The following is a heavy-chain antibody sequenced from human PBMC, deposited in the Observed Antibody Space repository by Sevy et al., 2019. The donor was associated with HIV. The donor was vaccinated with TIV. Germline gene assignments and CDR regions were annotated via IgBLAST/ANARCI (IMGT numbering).Heavy chain of an antibody. Sequence: SQTLSLTCAISGDSVSSNSAAWNWIRQSPSRGLEWLGRTYYRSKWYNDYAVSVKSRITINPDTSKNQFSLQLNSVTPEDTAVYYCARGREDSSSSMRPKKIHYFDYWGQGTLVTVSS. D-gene: IGHD6-6*01. CDR1: GDSVSSNSAA. J-gene: IGHJ4*02. CDR3: ARGREDSSSSMRPKKIHYFDY. V-gene: IGHV6-1*01. CDR2: TYYRSKWYN.